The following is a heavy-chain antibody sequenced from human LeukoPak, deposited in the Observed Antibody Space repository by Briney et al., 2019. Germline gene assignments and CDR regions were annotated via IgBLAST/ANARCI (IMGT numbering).Heavy chain of an antibody. CDR3: ARLRGNYFPDY. CDR1: GGPLSDYY. J-gene: IGHJ4*02. D-gene: IGHD4-11*01. Sequence: SETLSLTCAVFGGPLSDYYWTWIRQPPGKGLEWIGYIYYSGSTNYNPSLKSRLTILVDTSKNQFSLKLTSVTAADTAVYYCARLRGNYFPDYWGQGTPVTVSS. CDR2: IYYSGST. V-gene: IGHV4-59*01.